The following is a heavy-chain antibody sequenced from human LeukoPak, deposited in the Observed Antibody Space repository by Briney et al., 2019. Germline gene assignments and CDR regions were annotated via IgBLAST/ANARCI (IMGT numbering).Heavy chain of an antibody. Sequence: SETLSLTCTLSGGPISNYQWSWIRQPPGKGLEWIGYIYYSGSTNYNPSLKSRVTISVDTSKNQFSLKLSSVTAADTAVYYCARAPRVRLRRAFDIWGQGTMVTVSS. V-gene: IGHV4-59*01. J-gene: IGHJ3*02. CDR3: ARAPRVRLRRAFDI. D-gene: IGHD3-16*02. CDR2: IYYSGST. CDR1: GGPISNYQ.